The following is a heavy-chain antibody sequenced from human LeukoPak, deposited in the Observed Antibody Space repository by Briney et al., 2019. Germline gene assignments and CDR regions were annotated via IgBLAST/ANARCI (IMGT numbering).Heavy chain of an antibody. V-gene: IGHV3-43*01. CDR2: ISWDGGST. CDR1: GFTFDDYT. J-gene: IGHJ3*02. CDR3: AKGSAWEAGSYGAFDI. D-gene: IGHD1-26*01. Sequence: GGSLRLSCAASGFTFDDYTMHWVRQAPGKGLEWVSLISWDGGSTYYADSVKGRFTISRDNSKNSLYLQMNSLRTEDTALYYCAKGSAWEAGSYGAFDIWGQGTMVTVSS.